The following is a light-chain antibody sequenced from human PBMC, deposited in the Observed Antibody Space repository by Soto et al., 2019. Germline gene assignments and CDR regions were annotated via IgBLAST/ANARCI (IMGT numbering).Light chain of an antibody. V-gene: IGKV3-20*01. CDR1: QSVSSSY. CDR2: GAS. J-gene: IGKJ2*01. Sequence: EIVLTQSPGTLSLSPGERATLSCRASQSVSSSYLAWYQQKPGQAPRLLIYGASSRATGIPDWFSGSGSGTDFTLTISRLEPEDFAVYYCQQYGRSPRTFGQGTKLEIK. CDR3: QQYGRSPRT.